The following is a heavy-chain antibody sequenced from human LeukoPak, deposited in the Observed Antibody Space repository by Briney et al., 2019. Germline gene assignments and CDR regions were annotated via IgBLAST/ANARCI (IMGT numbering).Heavy chain of an antibody. D-gene: IGHD3-16*01. V-gene: IGHV3-30*18. CDR2: ISYDGSNK. Sequence: PGRSLRLSCAASGFTFSSYGMHWVRQAPGRGLEWVAVISYDGSNKYYADSVKGRFTISRDNSKNTLYLQMNSLRAEDTAVYYCAKDDRKSIMITFGGGFDYWGQGTLVTVSS. CDR3: AKDDRKSIMITFGGGFDY. J-gene: IGHJ4*02. CDR1: GFTFSSYG.